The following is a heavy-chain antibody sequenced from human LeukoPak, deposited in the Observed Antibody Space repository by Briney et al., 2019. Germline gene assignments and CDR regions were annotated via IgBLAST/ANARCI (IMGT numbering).Heavy chain of an antibody. CDR1: GGSSSGSSYY. CDR3: ARRRFGDPGADP. D-gene: IGHD3-10*01. CDR2: IYYSGST. Sequence: SETLSLTCTVSGGSSSGSSYYWGWIRQPPGKGLEWIGSIYYSGSTYYNPSLKSRVTISVDTSKNQFSLKLNSVTATDTAVYYCARRRFGDPGADPWGQGTLVTVSS. V-gene: IGHV4-39*01. J-gene: IGHJ5*02.